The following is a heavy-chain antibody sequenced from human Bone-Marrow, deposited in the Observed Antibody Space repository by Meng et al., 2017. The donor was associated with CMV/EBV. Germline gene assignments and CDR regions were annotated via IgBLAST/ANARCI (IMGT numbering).Heavy chain of an antibody. J-gene: IGHJ6*02. CDR1: GGTFSTYA. CDR3: ARRGEEVVPANNHYYYGMDV. Sequence: SVKVSCKASGGTFSTYAITWVRQAPGEGLEWMGGIIPILGKTNYAQRFQGRVTITADKSTSTAYMELSSLRSEDTAVYYCARRGEEVVPANNHYYYGMDVWGQGTTVTVSS. CDR2: IIPILGKT. D-gene: IGHD2-2*01. V-gene: IGHV1-69*10.